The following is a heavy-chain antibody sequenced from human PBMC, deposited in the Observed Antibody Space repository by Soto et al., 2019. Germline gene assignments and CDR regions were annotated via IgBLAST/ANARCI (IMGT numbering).Heavy chain of an antibody. D-gene: IGHD6-13*01. CDR3: ATHFRPGYSSSWYYFAY. V-gene: IGHV1-18*04. CDR2: ISAYNGNT. J-gene: IGHJ4*02. CDR1: GYTFTSYG. Sequence: GASVKVSCKASGYTFTSYGISWVRQAPGQGLEWMGWISAYNGNTNYAQKLQGRVTMTTDTSTSTAYMELRSLRSDDTAVYYCATHFRPGYSSSWYYFAYWGQGTLVTVSS.